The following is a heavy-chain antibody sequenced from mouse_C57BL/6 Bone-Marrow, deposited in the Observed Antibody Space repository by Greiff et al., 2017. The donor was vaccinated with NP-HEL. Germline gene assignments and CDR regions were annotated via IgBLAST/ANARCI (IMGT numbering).Heavy chain of an antibody. CDR3: ARRSTMVPWVAY. CDR1: GYTFTGYW. Sequence: VQLQQSGAELMKPGASVKLSCKATGYTFTGYWIEWVKQRPGHGLEWIGEILPGSGSTNYNEKFKGKATFTADTSSNPAYMQLISLTTEDSAIYYCARRSTMVPWVAYWGQGTLVTVSA. J-gene: IGHJ3*01. CDR2: ILPGSGST. D-gene: IGHD2-1*01. V-gene: IGHV1-9*01.